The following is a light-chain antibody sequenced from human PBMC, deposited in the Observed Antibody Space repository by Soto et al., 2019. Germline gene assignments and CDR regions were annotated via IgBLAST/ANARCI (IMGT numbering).Light chain of an antibody. V-gene: IGLV2-14*03. Sequence: QSALTQPASVSGSPGQSITISCTGTSSDVGGYNSVSWYQLHPGKAHKLMIYDVSNRPSGVSNRFSGSKSGNTASLTISGLQAEDEADYYCNSYTSGYYVFGTGTKVTVL. J-gene: IGLJ1*01. CDR2: DVS. CDR3: NSYTSGYYV. CDR1: SSDVGGYNS.